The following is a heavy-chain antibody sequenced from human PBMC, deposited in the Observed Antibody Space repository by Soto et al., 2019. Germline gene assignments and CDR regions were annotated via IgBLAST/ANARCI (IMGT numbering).Heavy chain of an antibody. Sequence: QVQLVQSGAEVKKPGSSVKVSCKASGGTFSSYAISWVRQAPGQGLEWMGGIIPIFGTANYAQKFQGRVTITAREYTSAAYMGLSSLRSEDTAVYYCANGYCSGGSCRYYYYYGMDVWGQGTTVTVSS. CDR3: ANGYCSGGSCRYYYYYGMDV. CDR1: GGTFSSYA. V-gene: IGHV1-69*01. D-gene: IGHD2-15*01. J-gene: IGHJ6*02. CDR2: IIPIFGTA.